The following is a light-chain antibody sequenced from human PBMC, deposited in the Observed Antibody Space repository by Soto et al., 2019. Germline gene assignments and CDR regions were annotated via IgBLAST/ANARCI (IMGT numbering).Light chain of an antibody. V-gene: IGLV2-14*03. Sequence: QSALAQPASVSGSLGQSITISCTGTNSDVGGDNHVSWYQQHPDKAPKLIIYDVSNRPSGVSNRFSGSKSGNTASLTISGLQTEDEAHYYCSSYTSSTSLFGGGTQLTVL. CDR3: SSYTSSTSL. J-gene: IGLJ2*01. CDR1: NSDVGGDNH. CDR2: DVS.